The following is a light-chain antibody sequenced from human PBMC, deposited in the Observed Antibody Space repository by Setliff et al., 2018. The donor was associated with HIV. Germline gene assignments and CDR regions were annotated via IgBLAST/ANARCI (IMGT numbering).Light chain of an antibody. Sequence: LTQPASVSGSPGQSITISCTGTSSDVGGYNYVSWYQQHPGKAPKLMIYDVSKRPSGVSNRFSGSKSGNTASLTISGLQAEDEADYYCSSYTSSSTPYVFGTGTKVTVL. CDR1: SSDVGGYNY. V-gene: IGLV2-14*01. J-gene: IGLJ1*01. CDR3: SSYTSSSTPYV. CDR2: DVS.